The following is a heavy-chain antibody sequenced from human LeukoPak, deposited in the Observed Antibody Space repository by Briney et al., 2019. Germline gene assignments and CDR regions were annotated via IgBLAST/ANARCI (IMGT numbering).Heavy chain of an antibody. J-gene: IGHJ4*02. CDR1: GLTFSSYW. CDR2: INSDGSST. D-gene: IGHD3-16*02. Sequence: GGSLRLSCAASGLTFSSYWMHLVRQAPGNGLVWVSRINSDGSSTSYADSVKGRFTISRDNAKNTLYLQMNSLRAEDTAVYYCARGPGGGDYVWGSYRYDYWGQGTLVTVSS. V-gene: IGHV3-74*01. CDR3: ARGPGGGDYVWGSYRYDY.